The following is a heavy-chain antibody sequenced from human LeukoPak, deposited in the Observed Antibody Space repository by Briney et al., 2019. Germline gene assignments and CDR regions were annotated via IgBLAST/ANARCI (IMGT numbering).Heavy chain of an antibody. V-gene: IGHV1-2*02. D-gene: IGHD6-13*01. Sequence: ASVKVSCKASGYTFTGYYMHWVRQAPGQGLEWMGWINPNSGGTNYAQKFQGRVTMTRDTSISTAYMELSTLRSEDTAVYYCARRPPREQQLGKFFDYWGQGTLVTVSS. CDR2: INPNSGGT. CDR3: ARRPPREQQLGKFFDY. CDR1: GYTFTGYY. J-gene: IGHJ4*02.